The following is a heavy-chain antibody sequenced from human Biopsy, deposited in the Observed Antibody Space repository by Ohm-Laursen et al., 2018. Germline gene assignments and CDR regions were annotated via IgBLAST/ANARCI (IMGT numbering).Heavy chain of an antibody. J-gene: IGHJ3*02. Sequence: SETLSLTCPVSGGSLKNYYWSWIRQPAGKGLEWIGRVYTSGSTSYNPSLESRVTMSVVTSKNQFSLKVTSMTAADTALYYCARDYGLELGGLEAFDIWGQGTMVPVSS. CDR1: GGSLKNYY. V-gene: IGHV4-4*07. CDR3: ARDYGLELGGLEAFDI. CDR2: VYTSGST. D-gene: IGHD1-7*01.